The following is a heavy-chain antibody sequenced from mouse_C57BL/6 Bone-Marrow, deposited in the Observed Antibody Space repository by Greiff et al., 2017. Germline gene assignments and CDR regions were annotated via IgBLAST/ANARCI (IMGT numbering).Heavy chain of an antibody. D-gene: IGHD3-2*02. CDR1: GYTFTSYW. CDR2: IYPGSGST. V-gene: IGHV1-55*01. CDR3: ANALRLRRYAMDY. J-gene: IGHJ4*01. Sequence: QVQLQQPGAELVKPGASVKMSCKASGYTFTSYWITWVKQRPGQGLEWIGDIYPGSGSTNYNEKFKSKATLTVDTSSSTAYMQLSSLTSEDSAVYYCANALRLRRYAMDYWGQGTSVTVSS.